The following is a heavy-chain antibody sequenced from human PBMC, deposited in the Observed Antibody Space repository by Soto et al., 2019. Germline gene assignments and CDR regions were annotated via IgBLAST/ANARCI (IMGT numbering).Heavy chain of an antibody. Sequence: SVKVSCKASGGTFSSYTISWVRQAPGQGLEWMGRIIPILGIANYAQKFQGRVTITADKSTSTAYMELSSLRSEDTAVYYCARLMPGDYLGSFRWGQGTLVTVSS. D-gene: IGHD4-17*01. J-gene: IGHJ4*02. CDR1: GGTFSSYT. V-gene: IGHV1-69*02. CDR2: IIPILGIA. CDR3: ARLMPGDYLGSFR.